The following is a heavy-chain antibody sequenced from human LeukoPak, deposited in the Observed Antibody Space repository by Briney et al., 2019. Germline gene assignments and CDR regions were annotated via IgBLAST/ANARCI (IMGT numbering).Heavy chain of an antibody. CDR3: AREESGGLFDY. D-gene: IGHD3-16*01. V-gene: IGHV1-46*01. CDR1: GYTFSRYY. J-gene: IGHJ4*02. Sequence: SVKVSCKASGYTFSRYYIHWVRQAPGQGLEWMGKMNSGGGTTTYAQKFQGRVTMTRDTPTSTVYMEMSSLRPEDTAVYYCAREESGGLFDYWGQGTLVTVSS. CDR2: MNSGGGTT.